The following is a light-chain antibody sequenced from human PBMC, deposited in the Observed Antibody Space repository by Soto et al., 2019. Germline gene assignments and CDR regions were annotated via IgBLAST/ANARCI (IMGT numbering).Light chain of an antibody. V-gene: IGLV2-14*03. CDR2: DVS. CDR3: SSHTNTNSYV. CDR1: NSDVGGSDY. Sequence: QSVLTQPASVSGSPGQSITISCTGTNSDVGGSDYVSWNQHHPDKAPYLVISDVSNRPSGVSYRFSGSKSGNTASLTISGLQAEDEAIYYCSSHTNTNSYVFGTGTKATVL. J-gene: IGLJ1*01.